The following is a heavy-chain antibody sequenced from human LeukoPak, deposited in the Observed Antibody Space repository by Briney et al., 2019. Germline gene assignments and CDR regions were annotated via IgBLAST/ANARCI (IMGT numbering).Heavy chain of an antibody. CDR2: ISSSSSTI. J-gene: IGHJ4*02. CDR1: GFTFSSYS. V-gene: IGHV3-48*01. Sequence: GGSLRLSCAASGFTFSSYSMNWVRQAPGKGLGWVSYISSSSSTIYYADSVKGRFTISRDNSKNTLYLQMNSLRAEDTAVYYCAKDLGSSGWYIDYWGQGTLVTVSS. CDR3: AKDLGSSGWYIDY. D-gene: IGHD6-19*01.